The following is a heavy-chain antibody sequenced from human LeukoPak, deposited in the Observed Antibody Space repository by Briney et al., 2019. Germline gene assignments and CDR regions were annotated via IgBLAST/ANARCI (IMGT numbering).Heavy chain of an antibody. J-gene: IGHJ3*02. Sequence: ASVKVSCKASGYTFTSYGISWVRQAPGQGLEWMGWISAYNGNTNYAQKLQGRVTMTTDTSTSTAYMELRSLRSDDTAVYYCAKEGPSDGDYAVDIWGQGTMVTVSS. V-gene: IGHV1-18*01. CDR2: ISAYNGNT. CDR1: GYTFTSYG. CDR3: AKEGPSDGDYAVDI. D-gene: IGHD4-17*01.